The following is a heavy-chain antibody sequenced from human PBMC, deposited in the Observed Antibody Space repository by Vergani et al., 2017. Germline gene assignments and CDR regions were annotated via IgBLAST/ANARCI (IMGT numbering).Heavy chain of an antibody. CDR2: IYTSGST. CDR3: ARGPIGCSSTSCCWGEYYYMDV. CDR1: GGSISSGSYY. J-gene: IGHJ6*03. V-gene: IGHV4-61*02. Sequence: QVQLQESGPGLVKPSQTLSLTCTVSGGSISSGSYYWSWIRQPAGKGLEWIGRIYTSGSTNYNPSLKSRVTISVDTSKNQFSLKLSSVTAADTAVYYGARGPIGCSSTSCCWGEYYYMDVWGKGTTVTVSS. D-gene: IGHD2-2*01.